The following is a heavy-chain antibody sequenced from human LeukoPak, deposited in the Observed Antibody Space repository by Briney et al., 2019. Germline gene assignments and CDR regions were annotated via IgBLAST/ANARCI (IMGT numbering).Heavy chain of an antibody. CDR1: GFTFTRYG. J-gene: IGHJ4*02. CDR3: ARDPSNTSGWYAWADY. D-gene: IGHD6-19*01. CDR2: ISAYNGDT. V-gene: IGHV1-18*01. Sequence: GASVKVSCKASGFTFTRYGISWVRQPPGQGLVWMGWISAYNGDTKYAHKFQDRLTMTTDTSTSTAYMELRSLRSDDTAVYYCARDPSNTSGWYAWADYWGQGTLVTVSS.